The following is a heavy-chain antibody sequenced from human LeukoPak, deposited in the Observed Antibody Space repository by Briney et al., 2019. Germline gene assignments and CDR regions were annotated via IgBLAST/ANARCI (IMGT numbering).Heavy chain of an antibody. Sequence: GGSLRLSCAASGFTFSSYGMHWVRQAPGKGLEWAAVISYDGSNKYYADSVKGRFTISRDNSKNTLYLQMNSLRAEDTAVYYCAKEGSSSFYYYYYMDVWGKGTTVTVSS. J-gene: IGHJ6*03. CDR3: AKEGSSSFYYYYYMDV. D-gene: IGHD6-6*01. V-gene: IGHV3-30*18. CDR1: GFTFSSYG. CDR2: ISYDGSNK.